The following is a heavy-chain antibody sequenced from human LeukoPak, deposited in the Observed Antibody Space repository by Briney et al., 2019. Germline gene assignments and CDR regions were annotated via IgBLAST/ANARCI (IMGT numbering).Heavy chain of an antibody. V-gene: IGHV4-59*08. CDR1: GGSMSIYY. D-gene: IGHD3-10*01. J-gene: IGHJ6*02. CDR2: IYHSGST. CDR3: ARHPTGSGRTNGVDV. Sequence: SGTLSLTCTVSGGSMSIYYWSWIRQPPGKRLEWIGYIYHSGSTNYNPSLNSRVTISIDTSKNQFSLNLSSVTAADTAVYYCARHPTGSGRTNGVDVWGQGTTVTVSS.